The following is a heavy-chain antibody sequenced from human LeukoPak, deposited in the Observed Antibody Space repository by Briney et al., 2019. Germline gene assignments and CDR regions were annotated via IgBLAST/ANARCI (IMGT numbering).Heavy chain of an antibody. CDR3: ARASYSYDINGWVPFDY. CDR1: GNSISSGDNY. J-gene: IGHJ4*02. D-gene: IGHD3-22*01. Sequence: PSETLSLTCTVSGNSISSGDNYWSWIRQPAGKGLEWIGRIYTSGSTNYNPSLKSRVTISGGTSKNQFSLRLSSVTAADTAVYHCARASYSYDINGWVPFDYWGQGTLVTVSS. V-gene: IGHV4-61*02. CDR2: IYTSGST.